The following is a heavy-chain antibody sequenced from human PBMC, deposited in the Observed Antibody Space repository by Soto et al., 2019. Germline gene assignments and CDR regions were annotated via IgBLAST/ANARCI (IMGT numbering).Heavy chain of an antibody. Sequence: QVQLVESGGGVVQPGRSLRLSCAASGFTFSSYGMHWVRQAPGKGLEWVAVISYDGSNKYYADSVKGRFTISRDNSKNTLYLQMNSLRAEDTAVYYCAKVHVLVPAAYYYGMDVWGQGTTVTVSS. CDR3: AKVHVLVPAAYYYGMDV. D-gene: IGHD2-2*01. J-gene: IGHJ6*02. CDR1: GFTFSSYG. V-gene: IGHV3-30*18. CDR2: ISYDGSNK.